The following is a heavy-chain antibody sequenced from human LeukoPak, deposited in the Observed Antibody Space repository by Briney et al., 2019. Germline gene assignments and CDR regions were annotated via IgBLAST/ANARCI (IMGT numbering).Heavy chain of an antibody. CDR3: ARETSLGPTSRMDV. Sequence: PSQTLSLTCSVSGGAVSSGRYYWTWIRQPAGKGLEWIGRFYTTGTTNYNPSLESRVTISIDTSKNQFSLKLSSVTAADTAVYYCARETSLGPTSRMDVWGKGTTVTVSS. J-gene: IGHJ6*04. V-gene: IGHV4-61*02. CDR2: FYTTGTT. CDR1: GGAVSSGRYY. D-gene: IGHD1-26*01.